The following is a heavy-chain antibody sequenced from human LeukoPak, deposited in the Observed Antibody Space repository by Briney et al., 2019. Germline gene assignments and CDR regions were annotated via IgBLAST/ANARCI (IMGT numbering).Heavy chain of an antibody. CDR2: ISDYNGNT. D-gene: IGHD1-26*01. J-gene: IGHJ4*02. V-gene: IGHV1-18*01. CDR3: ARDGVQIGGTTIKSKGFDY. Sequence: ASVKVSCRASGYTFTSYGISWVRQAPGQGLEWMGWISDYNGNTNYAQKLQGRVTITTDTSTSTAYMELRSLRSDDTAVYYCARDGVQIGGTTIKSKGFDYWGQGTLVTVSS. CDR1: GYTFTSYG.